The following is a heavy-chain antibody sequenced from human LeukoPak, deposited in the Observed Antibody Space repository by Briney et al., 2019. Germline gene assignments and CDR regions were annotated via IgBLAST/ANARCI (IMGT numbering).Heavy chain of an antibody. J-gene: IGHJ4*02. CDR1: GGSISSYY. Sequence: SETLSLTCTVSGGSISSYYWSWIRQPPGKGLEWIGYIYYSGSTNYNPSLKSRVTISVDTSKNQFSLKLSSVTAADTAVYYCARDRVSGWPQLDYWGQGTLVTVSS. D-gene: IGHD6-19*01. CDR3: ARDRVSGWPQLDY. CDR2: IYYSGST. V-gene: IGHV4-59*12.